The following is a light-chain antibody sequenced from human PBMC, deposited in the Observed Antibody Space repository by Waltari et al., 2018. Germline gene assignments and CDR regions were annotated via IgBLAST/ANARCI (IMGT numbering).Light chain of an antibody. J-gene: IGKJ3*01. CDR3: LQHNSYPFT. V-gene: IGKV1-17*01. CDR2: AAS. CDR1: QGIRVD. Sequence: DIQMTQSPSSLSASVGDRVTITCRASQGIRVDLGWYQQKPGRAPKRLIYAASRLQSGVPSRFSGSGSWTEFTLTISSLEPEDFGTYYCLQHNSYPFTFGPGTKVDIK.